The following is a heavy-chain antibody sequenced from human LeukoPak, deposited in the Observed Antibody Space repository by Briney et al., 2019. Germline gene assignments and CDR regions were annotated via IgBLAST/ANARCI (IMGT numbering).Heavy chain of an antibody. CDR2: IYYSGST. J-gene: IGHJ3*02. D-gene: IGHD5-18*01. CDR1: GGSISSYY. CDR3: ARRGYSYGHAFDI. Sequence: SETLSLTCTVSGGSISSYYWSWIRQPPGKGLEWIGYIYYSGSTNYNPSLKSRVTISVDTSKNQFSLKLSSVTAADTAVYYCARRGYSYGHAFDIWGQGTMVTVPS. V-gene: IGHV4-59*01.